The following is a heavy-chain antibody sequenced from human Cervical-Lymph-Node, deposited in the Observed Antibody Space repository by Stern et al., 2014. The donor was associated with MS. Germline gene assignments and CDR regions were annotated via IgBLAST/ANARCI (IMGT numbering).Heavy chain of an antibody. CDR3: ARDRRTFPDYGIDV. D-gene: IGHD1-7*01. V-gene: IGHV3-53*01. J-gene: IGHJ6*02. CDR1: GFSVSSNY. Sequence: EVHLVESGGGLVKPGGSLRLSCAVTGFSVSSNYMTWVRQATGKGLEWVSNIYTGGSAFYADSVEGRFTLSRDISSNTVYLQMNSLRPEDTAVYYCARDRRTFPDYGIDVWGQGTTVTVSS. CDR2: IYTGGSA.